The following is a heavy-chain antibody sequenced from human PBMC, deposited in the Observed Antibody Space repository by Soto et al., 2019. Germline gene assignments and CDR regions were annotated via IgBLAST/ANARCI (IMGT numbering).Heavy chain of an antibody. V-gene: IGHV1-8*01. CDR1: GYTFTSYD. J-gene: IGHJ6*03. Sequence: AASVKVSCKASGYTFTSYDINWVRQATGQGLEWMGWMNPNSGNTGYAQKFQGRVTMTRNTSISTAYMELSSLRSEDTAVYYCARDGIAAAGTPNHYYYYYYMDVWGKGTTVTVSS. CDR3: ARDGIAAAGTPNHYYYYYYMDV. CDR2: MNPNSGNT. D-gene: IGHD6-13*01.